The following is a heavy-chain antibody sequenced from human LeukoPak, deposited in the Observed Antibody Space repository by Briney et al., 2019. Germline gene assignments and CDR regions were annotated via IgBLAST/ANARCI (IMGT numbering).Heavy chain of an antibody. Sequence: SETLSLTCTVSGSSISSGGYYWSWIRQHPGKGLVWIGYIYYSGSTYYNPSLKSRVTISVDTSKNQFSLKLSSVTAADTAVYYCTAHSDYYDSPDYNWFDPWGQGTLVTVSS. CDR3: TAHSDYYDSPDYNWFDP. D-gene: IGHD3-22*01. V-gene: IGHV4-31*03. J-gene: IGHJ5*02. CDR2: IYYSGST. CDR1: GSSISSGGYY.